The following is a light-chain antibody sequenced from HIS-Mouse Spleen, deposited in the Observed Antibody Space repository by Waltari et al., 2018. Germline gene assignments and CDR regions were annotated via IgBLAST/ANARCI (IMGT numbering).Light chain of an antibody. CDR2: DDS. CDR1: NIGSTS. Sequence: SYVLTQPPSVSVAPGQTARITCGGTNIGSTSVHWYQQKPGQAPVLVVYDDSDRPSGSPERFSGSNSGNTATLTISRVEAGDEADYYCQVWDSSSDHYVFGTGTKVTVL. CDR3: QVWDSSSDHYV. J-gene: IGLJ1*01. V-gene: IGLV3-21*02.